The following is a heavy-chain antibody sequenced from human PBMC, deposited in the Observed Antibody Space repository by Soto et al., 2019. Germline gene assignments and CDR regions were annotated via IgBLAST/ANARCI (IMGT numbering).Heavy chain of an antibody. D-gene: IGHD3-22*01. Sequence: ASVKVSCKASGYIFTNYYVYWVRQAPGQGLEWMGMINPNGGRTTYAQNFRDRVRMTSDTSTNTIYMELDSLRSDDTATYYCARDPYYDNTPLEAFFDFWGQGTLVTVS. V-gene: IGHV1-46*01. CDR3: ARDPYYDNTPLEAFFDF. J-gene: IGHJ4*02. CDR2: INPNGGRT. CDR1: GYIFTNYY.